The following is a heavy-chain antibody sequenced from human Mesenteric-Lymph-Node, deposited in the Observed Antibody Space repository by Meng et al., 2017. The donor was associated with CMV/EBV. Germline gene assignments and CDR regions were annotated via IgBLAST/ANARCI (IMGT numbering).Heavy chain of an antibody. Sequence: GESLKISCAASGFTFSRFAMHWVRQAPDKGLEWVALISLDGTNKYFADSVKGRFTISRDNSRNTLYLQMDSLRDEDTAVYYCASDHPGTDCFDVWGQGTVVTVSS. CDR2: ISLDGTNK. J-gene: IGHJ3*01. CDR3: ASDHPGTDCFDV. CDR1: GFTFSRFA. V-gene: IGHV3-30-3*01. D-gene: IGHD6-13*01.